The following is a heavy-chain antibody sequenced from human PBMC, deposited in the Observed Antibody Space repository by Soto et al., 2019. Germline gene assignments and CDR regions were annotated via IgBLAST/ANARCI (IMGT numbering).Heavy chain of an antibody. CDR3: ARVYSNHQNYYYYYGMDV. V-gene: IGHV3-21*01. Sequence: PGGSLRLSCAASGFTFSSYSMNWVRQAPGKGLEWVSSISSSSSYIYYADSVKGRFTISRDNAKNSLYLQMNSLRAEDTAVYYCARVYSNHQNYYYYYGMDVWGQGTRVTVSS. CDR2: ISSSSSYI. D-gene: IGHD4-4*01. J-gene: IGHJ6*02. CDR1: GFTFSSYS.